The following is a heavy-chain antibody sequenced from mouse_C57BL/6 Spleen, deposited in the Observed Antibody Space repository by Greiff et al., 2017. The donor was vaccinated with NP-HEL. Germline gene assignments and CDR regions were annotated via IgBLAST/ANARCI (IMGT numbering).Heavy chain of an antibody. J-gene: IGHJ2*01. D-gene: IGHD1-1*01. V-gene: IGHV7-3*01. CDR2: IRNKANGYTT. Sequence: EVKLVESGGGLVQPGGSLSLSCAASGFTFTDYYMSWVRQPPGKALEWLGFIRNKANGYTTEYSASVKGRFTISRDNSQSILYLQMNALRAEDSATYYCARSLLRIFDYWGQGTTLTVSS. CDR3: ARSLLRIFDY. CDR1: GFTFTDYY.